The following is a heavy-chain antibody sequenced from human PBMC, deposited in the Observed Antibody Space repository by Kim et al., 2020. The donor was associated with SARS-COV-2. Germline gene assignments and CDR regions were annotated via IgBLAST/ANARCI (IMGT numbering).Heavy chain of an antibody. Sequence: STIYYAATVKGRFTISRDNAKNSLYLQMNSLRDEDTAVYYCAGEDTTLDYWGQGTLVSVSS. J-gene: IGHJ4*02. CDR2: STI. D-gene: IGHD1-26*01. V-gene: IGHV3-48*02. CDR3: AGEDTTLDY.